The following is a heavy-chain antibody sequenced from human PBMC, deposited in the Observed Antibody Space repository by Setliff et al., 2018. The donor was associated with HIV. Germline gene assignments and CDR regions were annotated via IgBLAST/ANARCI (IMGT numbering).Heavy chain of an antibody. V-gene: IGHV4-59*01. J-gene: IGHJ4*02. Sequence: SETLSLTCTVSGDSISSYYWCWIRQPPGNGLEWIGYIYDSGSTNYNPFLKSRVTIAVDTSKNQFSLKLTSVTAADTAVYYCARGPMFYYGSGSYFCNYWGQGILVTVSS. CDR2: IYDSGST. CDR3: ARGPMFYYGSGSYFCNY. D-gene: IGHD3-10*01. CDR1: GDSISSYY.